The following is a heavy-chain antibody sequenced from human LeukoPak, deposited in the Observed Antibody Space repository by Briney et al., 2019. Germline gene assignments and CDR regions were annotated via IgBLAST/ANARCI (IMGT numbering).Heavy chain of an antibody. D-gene: IGHD3-22*01. CDR1: GGSISSYY. CDR2: IYYSGST. V-gene: IGHV4-59*08. Sequence: SGTLSLTCTVSGGSISSYYWSWIRQPPGKGLEWIGYIYYSGSTNYNPSLKSRVTISVDTSKNQFSLKLSSVTAADTAVYYCASPAIDDAFDIWGQGTMVTVSS. J-gene: IGHJ3*02. CDR3: ASPAIDDAFDI.